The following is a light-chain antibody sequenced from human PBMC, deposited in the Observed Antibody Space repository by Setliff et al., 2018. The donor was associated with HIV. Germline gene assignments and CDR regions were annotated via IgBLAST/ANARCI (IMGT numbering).Light chain of an antibody. CDR1: SSDVGGYNY. V-gene: IGLV2-23*02. J-gene: IGLJ1*01. CDR3: CSYAGSGPV. CDR2: DVK. Sequence: QSALTQPASVSGSLGQSITISCTGTSSDVGGYNYVSWYQQHPDKAPKLMIYDVKNRPSGVSDRFSGSKSGNTASLTISGLQAEDEADYYCCSYAGSGPVFGAGTKVTVL.